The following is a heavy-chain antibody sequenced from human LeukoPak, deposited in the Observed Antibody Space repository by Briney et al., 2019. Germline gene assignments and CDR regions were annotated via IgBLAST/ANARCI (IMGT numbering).Heavy chain of an antibody. CDR1: GYTFTSYG. J-gene: IGHJ4*02. CDR2: ISPYNGNT. D-gene: IGHD3-16*02. CDR3: ARELPVWGSYRYFGY. Sequence: ASVKVSCKASGYTFTSYGISWVRQAPGQGLEWMGWISPYNGNTDYAEKLQDRVTMTADTSTSTVYMELQSLRSDDTAVYYCARELPVWGSYRYFGYWGQGTVVTVSS. V-gene: IGHV1-18*01.